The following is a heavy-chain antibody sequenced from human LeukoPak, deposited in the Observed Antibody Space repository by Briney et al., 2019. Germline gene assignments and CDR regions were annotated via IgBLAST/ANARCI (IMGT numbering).Heavy chain of an antibody. V-gene: IGHV4-39*01. J-gene: IGHJ4*02. Sequence: PSETLSLTCTVSGGSISSSSYYWGWIRQPPGKGLEWIGSIYYSGSTYYNPSLKSRVTISVDTSKNQFSLKLSSVTAADTAVYYCARAPGYCSSTSCHEPLFDYWGQGTLVTVSS. D-gene: IGHD2-2*01. CDR3: ARAPGYCSSTSCHEPLFDY. CDR2: IYYSGST. CDR1: GGSISSSSYY.